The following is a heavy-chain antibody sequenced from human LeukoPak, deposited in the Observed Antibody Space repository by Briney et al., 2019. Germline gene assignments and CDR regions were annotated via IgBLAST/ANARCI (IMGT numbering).Heavy chain of an antibody. J-gene: IGHJ6*03. Sequence: SETLSLTCAVSGGSISSSNWWSWVRQPPGKGLEWIGEIYHSGSTNYNPSLKSRVTISVDKSKNQFSLKLSSVTAADTAVYYCARAVSGSNYYYYMDVWGKGTTVTVSS. CDR3: ARAVSGSNYYYYMDV. CDR2: IYHSGST. V-gene: IGHV4-4*02. D-gene: IGHD1-26*01. CDR1: GGSISSSNW.